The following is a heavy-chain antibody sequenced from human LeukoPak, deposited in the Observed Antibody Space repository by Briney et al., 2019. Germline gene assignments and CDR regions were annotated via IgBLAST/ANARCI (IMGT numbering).Heavy chain of an antibody. Sequence: GGSLRLSCAASGFTFSGSGMHWVRQAPGKGLEWVAFIRYHGSDKYYADSVRGRFTISRDNSKNTLYLQMNSLRAEDTSVYYCARSPTSWYFDYWGQGTLVTVSS. D-gene: IGHD2-2*01. V-gene: IGHV3-30*02. CDR2: IRYHGSDK. CDR3: ARSPTSWYFDY. J-gene: IGHJ4*02. CDR1: GFTFSGSG.